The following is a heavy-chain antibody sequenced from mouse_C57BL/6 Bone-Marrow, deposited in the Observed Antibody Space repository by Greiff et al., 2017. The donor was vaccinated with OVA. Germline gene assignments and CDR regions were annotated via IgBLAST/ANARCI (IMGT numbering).Heavy chain of an antibody. D-gene: IGHD2-3*01. V-gene: IGHV14-4*01. Sequence: EVQLVESGAELVRPGASVKLSCTASGFNITDDYMHWVKQRPEQGLEWIGWIDPENGDTEYASKFKGKATITADPSSNTAYLQLSSLTSEDTAVYYCTTSGGYYGYWGQGTLVTVSA. CDR1: GFNITDDY. CDR3: TTSGGYYGY. J-gene: IGHJ3*01. CDR2: IDPENGDT.